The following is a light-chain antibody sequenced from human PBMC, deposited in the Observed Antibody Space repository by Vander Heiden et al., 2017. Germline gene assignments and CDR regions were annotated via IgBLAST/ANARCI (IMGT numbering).Light chain of an antibody. CDR2: GAS. CDR1: QSFSSTY. Sequence: DIVLTQSPGTLSLSPGERATLSCRASQSFSSTYLAWYQQKPGQPPRLLIYGASNRATGVPDRFSGSGSGTDFTLTITRLEPEDFAVYYCHQYGSSLPYTFGQGTKLEIK. CDR3: HQYGSSLPYT. V-gene: IGKV3-20*01. J-gene: IGKJ2*01.